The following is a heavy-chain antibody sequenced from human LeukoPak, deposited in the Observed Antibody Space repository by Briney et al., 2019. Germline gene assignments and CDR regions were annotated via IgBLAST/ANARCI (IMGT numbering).Heavy chain of an antibody. D-gene: IGHD3-22*01. CDR1: GFTFSNAW. V-gene: IGHV3-15*01. CDR2: IKSKTDGGTT. CDR3: TTRNFYESRCFDY. Sequence: GGSLRLSCAASGFTFSNAWMSWVRQAPGKGLEGVGRIKSKTDGGTTDYAEPVKGRFTISRDDSKNTLYLQMKSLKNEDTAVYYCTTRNFYESRCFDYWGQGTLVSVSS. J-gene: IGHJ4*02.